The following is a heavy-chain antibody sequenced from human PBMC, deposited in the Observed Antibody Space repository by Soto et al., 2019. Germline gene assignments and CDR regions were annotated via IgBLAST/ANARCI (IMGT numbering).Heavy chain of an antibody. J-gene: IGHJ6*02. CDR1: GFTFSSYG. CDR2: ISYDGSNK. D-gene: IGHD3-10*01. CDR3: AKDQNSLELLWFGEPPARRYSYYAMDV. Sequence: GGSLRLSCAASGFTFSSYGMHWVRQAPGKGLEWVAVISYDGSNKYYADSVKGRFTISRDNSKNTLYLQMNSLRAEDTAVYYCAKDQNSLELLWFGEPPARRYSYYAMDVWGQGTTVTVSS. V-gene: IGHV3-30*18.